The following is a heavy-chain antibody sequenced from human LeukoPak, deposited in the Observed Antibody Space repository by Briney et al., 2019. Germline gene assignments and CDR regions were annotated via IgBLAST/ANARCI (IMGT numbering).Heavy chain of an antibody. Sequence: SETLSLTCAVYGGSFSGYYWSWIRQPPGKGLEWIGEINHSGSTNYNPSLKSRVTISVDTSKNQFSLKLSSVTAADTAVYYCARLTRAGTRIFDYWGQGTLVTVSS. CDR2: INHSGST. J-gene: IGHJ4*02. V-gene: IGHV4-34*01. CDR3: ARLTRAGTRIFDY. CDR1: GGSFSGYY. D-gene: IGHD6-19*01.